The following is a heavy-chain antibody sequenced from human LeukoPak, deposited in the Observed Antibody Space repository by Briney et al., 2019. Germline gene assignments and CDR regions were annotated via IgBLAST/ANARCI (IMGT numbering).Heavy chain of an antibody. CDR3: AREDAKDALDL. CDR1: GFTFSSYA. J-gene: IGHJ3*01. D-gene: IGHD2-2*01. V-gene: IGHV3-48*03. Sequence: PGGSLRLSCAASGFTFSSYAMNWVRQAPGRGLEWLSYSYITTSGAATFYAESVKGRFTISRDNVKNSLYLQMNSLRAEDTAVYYCAREDAKDALDLWGQGTTVTVSS. CDR2: SYITTSGAAT.